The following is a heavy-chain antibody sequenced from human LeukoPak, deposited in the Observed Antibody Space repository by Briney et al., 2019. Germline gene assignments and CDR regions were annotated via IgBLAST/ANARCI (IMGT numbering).Heavy chain of an antibody. CDR3: ARGLKQTYYYYYMDV. D-gene: IGHD3-16*01. V-gene: IGHV4-59*01. CDR1: GGSISSYY. Sequence: SETLSLTCTVSGGSISSYYWSWIRQPPGKGLEWIGYIYYSGSTNYNPSPKSRVTISVDTSKNQFSLKLSSVTAADTAVYYCARGLKQTYYYYYMDVWGKGTTVTVSS. J-gene: IGHJ6*03. CDR2: IYYSGST.